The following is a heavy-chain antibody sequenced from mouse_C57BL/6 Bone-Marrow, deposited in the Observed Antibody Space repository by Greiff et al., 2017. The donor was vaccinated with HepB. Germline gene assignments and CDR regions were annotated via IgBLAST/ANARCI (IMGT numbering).Heavy chain of an antibody. J-gene: IGHJ4*01. Sequence: EVKLVESGGGLVKPGGSLKLSCAASGFTFGSYAMSWVRQTPEKRLEWVASISDGGSYTYYPDNVKGRVTISRDNAKNNLYLQMSHLKSEDTAMYYCARDDYAMDYWGQGTSVTVSS. V-gene: IGHV5-4*01. CDR2: ISDGGSYT. CDR3: ARDDYAMDY. CDR1: GFTFGSYA.